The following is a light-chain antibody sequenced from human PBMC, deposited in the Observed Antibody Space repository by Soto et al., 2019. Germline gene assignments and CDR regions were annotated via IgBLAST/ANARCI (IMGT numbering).Light chain of an antibody. CDR3: QQDNSVPWT. V-gene: IGKV1-12*01. CDR1: QGVSRW. Sequence: DIQMTQSPLSVSASVGDRVTITCRASQGVSRWLAWYQQKPGKAPKLLIYAASSLQSGVPASFSGSGSGTDFTLTISSLQPEDFAIYYCQQDNSVPWTFGQGTKVEIK. J-gene: IGKJ1*01. CDR2: AAS.